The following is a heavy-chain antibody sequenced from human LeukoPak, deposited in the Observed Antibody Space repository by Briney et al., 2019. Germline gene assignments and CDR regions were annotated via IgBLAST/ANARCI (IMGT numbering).Heavy chain of an antibody. CDR3: ARGAYGDK. J-gene: IGHJ4*02. CDR1: GYTLTSYG. Sequence: ASVKVSCEASGYTLTSYGINWMRQAPGQGLEWMGWISTQSGNTNYAQKVQGRLTLTTDRSTNTAYMELRSLRSDNTAVYYCARGAYGDKWGQGTMVTVSS. V-gene: IGHV1-18*01. D-gene: IGHD4-17*01. CDR2: ISTQSGNT.